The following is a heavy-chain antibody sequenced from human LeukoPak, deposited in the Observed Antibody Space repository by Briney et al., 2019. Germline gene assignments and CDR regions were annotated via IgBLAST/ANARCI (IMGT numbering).Heavy chain of an antibody. CDR1: GFTFSSFG. J-gene: IGHJ3*02. Sequence: GGSLRLSCAASGFTFSSFGMHWVRQAPGKGLEWVAVIWYDGSNKYYADSVKGRFTISRDNSKNTLYLQMNSLRAEDTAVYYCARDGSITFGGVIAKGDATDIWGQGTMVTVSS. D-gene: IGHD3-16*01. V-gene: IGHV3-33*01. CDR3: ARDGSITFGGVIAKGDATDI. CDR2: IWYDGSNK.